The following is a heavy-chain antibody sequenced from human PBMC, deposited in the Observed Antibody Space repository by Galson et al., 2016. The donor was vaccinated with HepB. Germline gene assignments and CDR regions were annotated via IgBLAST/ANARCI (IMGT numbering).Heavy chain of an antibody. CDR1: GFTFSSYG. V-gene: IGHV3-30*18. CDR3: AKFQKGATVATWEDFYYGMDV. J-gene: IGHJ6*02. D-gene: IGHD4-17*01. CDR2: ISNDGSKK. Sequence: LRLSCAASGFTFSSYGMHWVRQAPGKGLEWVAVISNDGSKKYYEDSVKGRFTISRDSSKNTLYLQMNSLRAEDTAVYYCAKFQKGATVATWEDFYYGMDVWGQGTPVTVSS.